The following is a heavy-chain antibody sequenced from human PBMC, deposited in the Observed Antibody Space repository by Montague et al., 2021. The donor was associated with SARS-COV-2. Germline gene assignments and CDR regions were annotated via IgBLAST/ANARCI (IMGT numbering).Heavy chain of an antibody. J-gene: IGHJ4*02. D-gene: IGHD1-26*01. V-gene: IGHV4-39*01. CDR1: GASISRSDYY. Sequence: SETLSLTCNVSGASISRSDYYWAWIRQPPGKGLELIGSIHYIGNTYYNPSLESRVTISVDTSENQFPLKLRSVTAADTAVYYCARQRRDASRWERTYYSDYWGPGTLVTVSS. CDR3: ARQRRDASRWERTYYSDY. CDR2: IHYIGNT.